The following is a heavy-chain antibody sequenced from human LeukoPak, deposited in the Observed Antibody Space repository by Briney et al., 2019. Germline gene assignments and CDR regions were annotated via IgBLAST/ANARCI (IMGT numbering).Heavy chain of an antibody. J-gene: IGHJ6*04. CDR2: IYHSGST. CDR3: ARSGGDYVSYYYYYGMDV. CDR1: GYSISSGYY. V-gene: IGHV4-38-2*01. Sequence: SETLSLTCAVSGYSISSGYYWGWIRQPPGKGLGWIGSIYHSGSTYYNPSLKSRVTISVDTSKNQFSLKLSSVTAADTAVYYCARSGGDYVSYYYYYGMDVWGKGTTVTVSS. D-gene: IGHD4-17*01.